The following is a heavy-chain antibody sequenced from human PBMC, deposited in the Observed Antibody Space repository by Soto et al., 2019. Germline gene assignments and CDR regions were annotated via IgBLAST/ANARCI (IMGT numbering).Heavy chain of an antibody. CDR1: GGSISSGGYY. Sequence: PSETLSLTCTVSGGSISSGGYYWSWILQHPGKGLEWIGYIYYSGSTYYNPPLKSRVTISVDTSKNQFSLKLSSVTAADTAVYYCARGIPDPHCTNGVCYHNWFDPWGQGTLVTVSS. D-gene: IGHD2-8*01. J-gene: IGHJ5*02. CDR2: IYYSGST. V-gene: IGHV4-31*03. CDR3: ARGIPDPHCTNGVCYHNWFDP.